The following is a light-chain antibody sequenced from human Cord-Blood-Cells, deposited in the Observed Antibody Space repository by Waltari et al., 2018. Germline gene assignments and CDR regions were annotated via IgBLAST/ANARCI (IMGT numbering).Light chain of an antibody. V-gene: IGLV2-14*03. Sequence: QSALTQPASVSGSPGQSITISCTETSSDVGGYNYVSWYQQHPGKAPTRIMYDVSNRPSGVSNRFFGSKSGNPASLTISGLQAEDEADYYCSSYTSSSTLVFGGGTKLTVL. CDR3: SSYTSSSTLV. CDR1: SSDVGGYNY. J-gene: IGLJ3*02. CDR2: DVS.